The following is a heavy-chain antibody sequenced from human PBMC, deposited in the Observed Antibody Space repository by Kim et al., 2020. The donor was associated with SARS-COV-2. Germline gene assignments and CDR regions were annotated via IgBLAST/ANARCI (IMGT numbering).Heavy chain of an antibody. Sequence: SETLSLTCTVSGGSIRTSTYYWGWIRQPPGKGLEWIGSFSDTGNTYYNPSLKSRVTISVDTSNDHFSLKLSSVTAADAAVYYCARLHRFYGLDVWGQGT. CDR1: GGSIRTSTYY. V-gene: IGHV4-39*02. CDR3: ARLHRFYGLDV. J-gene: IGHJ6*02. CDR2: FSDTGNT.